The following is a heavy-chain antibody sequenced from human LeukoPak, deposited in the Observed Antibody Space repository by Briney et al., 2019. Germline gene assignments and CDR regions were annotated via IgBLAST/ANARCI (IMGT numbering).Heavy chain of an antibody. Sequence: PGGSLRLSCAASGFTFSSYSMNWVRQAPGKGLEWVSYISSSSSTIYYADSMKGRFTISRDNSKNTLYLKMNSLRAEDTAVYYCAKDTVWGSLPPRYFDYWGQGTLVTVSS. D-gene: IGHD3-16*01. CDR3: AKDTVWGSLPPRYFDY. CDR1: GFTFSSYS. CDR2: ISSSSSTI. J-gene: IGHJ4*02. V-gene: IGHV3-48*01.